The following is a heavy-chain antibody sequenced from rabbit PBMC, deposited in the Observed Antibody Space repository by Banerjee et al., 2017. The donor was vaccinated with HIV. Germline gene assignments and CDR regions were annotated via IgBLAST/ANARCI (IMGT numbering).Heavy chain of an antibody. CDR1: GIDFSSYG. CDR2: IYPDYGST. V-gene: IGHV1S47*01. D-gene: IGHD2-1*01. Sequence: QERLVESGGGLVQLGGSLKLSCKASGIDFSSYGISWVRQAPGKGLEWIAYIYPDYGSTDYASWVNGRFTISLDNAQNTVFLQMTSLTAADTATYFCARDRLYDDYGDPNTRLDLWGPGTLVTVS. CDR3: ARDRLYDDYGDPNTRLDL. J-gene: IGHJ3*01.